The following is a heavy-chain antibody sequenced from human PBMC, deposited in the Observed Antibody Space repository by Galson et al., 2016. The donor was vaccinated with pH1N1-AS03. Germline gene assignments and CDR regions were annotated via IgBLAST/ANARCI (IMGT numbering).Heavy chain of an antibody. D-gene: IGHD5-18*01. Sequence: SLRLSCAASGFTFRTFSIYWVRQAPGKGLEYVSGISDNGINTYYADPVKARFTISRDKSKNTVYLQMSSLRTEDTAVYYCIKEGNRLQSRRSDAFDIWGRGTMLPVAS. CDR1: GFTFRTFS. CDR3: IKEGNRLQSRRSDAFDI. V-gene: IGHV3-64D*06. J-gene: IGHJ3*02. CDR2: ISDNGINT.